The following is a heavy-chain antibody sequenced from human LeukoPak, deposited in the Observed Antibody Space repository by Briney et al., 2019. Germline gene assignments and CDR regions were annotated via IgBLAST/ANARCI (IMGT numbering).Heavy chain of an antibody. D-gene: IGHD3-3*01. CDR2: INHSGST. V-gene: IGHV4-34*01. CDR3: ARTVLRFLEWLSYYYGMDV. Sequence: PSETLSLTCAVYGGSFSGYYWSWIRQPPGKGLESIGEINHSGSTNYNPSLKSRVTISVDTSKNQFSLKLSSVTAADTAVYYCARTVLRFLEWLSYYYGMDVWGQGTTVTVSS. CDR1: GGSFSGYY. J-gene: IGHJ6*02.